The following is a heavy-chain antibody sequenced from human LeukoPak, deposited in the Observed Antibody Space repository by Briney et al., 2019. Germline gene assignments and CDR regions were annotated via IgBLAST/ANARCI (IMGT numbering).Heavy chain of an antibody. J-gene: IGHJ4*02. CDR1: GFTVSSNY. CDR3: AKGWSNWYFDY. V-gene: IGHV3-23*01. Sequence: GGSLRLSCAASGFTVSSNYMSWVRQAPGKGLEWVSTVTDRGSNTYYADSVKGRFTISRDNSKNTLYLQMNSLRAEDTAVYYCAKGWSNWYFDYWGQGTLVTVSS. D-gene: IGHD1-1*01. CDR2: VTDRGSNT.